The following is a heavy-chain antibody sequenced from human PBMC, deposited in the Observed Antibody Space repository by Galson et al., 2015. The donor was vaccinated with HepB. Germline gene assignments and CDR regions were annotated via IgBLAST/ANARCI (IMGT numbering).Heavy chain of an antibody. V-gene: IGHV1-3*01. D-gene: IGHD3-10*01. CDR3: ARSKWFGESPLDY. CDR1: GYSFTNYA. CDR2: INAGQGST. J-gene: IGHJ4*02. Sequence: SVKVSCKASGYSFTNYAIHWVRQAPGQRPEWMGWINAGQGSTKHSQKFQGTVTFTRDTSASTAYMELSSLRSEDTAVYYCARSKWFGESPLDYWGQGTLVTVSS.